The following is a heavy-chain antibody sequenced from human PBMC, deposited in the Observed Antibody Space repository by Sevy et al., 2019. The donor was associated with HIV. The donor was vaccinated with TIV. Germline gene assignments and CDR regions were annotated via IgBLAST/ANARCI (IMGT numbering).Heavy chain of an antibody. V-gene: IGHV3-74*01. D-gene: IGHD3-3*01. CDR2: IHTDGSGS. J-gene: IGHJ4*02. CDR3: ARAGIGDFWSGYYGIDH. CDR1: GFTFRNYW. Sequence: GGSLRLSCAASGFTFRNYWMHWVRQAPGKGLVSVSYIHTDGSGSYYADYVKGRFTISRDNAQNTLYLQMNSLRAEDTAVYYCARAGIGDFWSGYYGIDHWGQGTLVTVSS.